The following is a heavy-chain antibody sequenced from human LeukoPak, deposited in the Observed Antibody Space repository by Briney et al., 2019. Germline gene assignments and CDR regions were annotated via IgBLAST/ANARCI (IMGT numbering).Heavy chain of an antibody. CDR1: GFSLSTSGVG. Sequence: KESCPTLVKPTQTLTLTCTFSGFSLSTSGVGVGWIRQPPGKALEWLALIYWDDDKRYGPSLKSRLTITKDTSKNQVVLTMTNMDPVDTATYYCAHRPPGGYSYVLDYWGQGTLVTVSP. J-gene: IGHJ4*02. D-gene: IGHD5-18*01. V-gene: IGHV2-5*05. CDR2: IYWDDDK. CDR3: AHRPPGGYSYVLDY.